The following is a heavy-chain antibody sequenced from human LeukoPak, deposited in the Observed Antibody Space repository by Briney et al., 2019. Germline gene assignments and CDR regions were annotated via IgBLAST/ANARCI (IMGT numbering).Heavy chain of an antibody. Sequence: GGSLRLSCAPSGFTFASHVMSWVRQAPGEGQEGVSAISGSGGNTYHADSVKGRFTISRDNSKNTLYLQMNSLRADDTAVYYCVRVPGSYYVDFDYWGQGTLVTVSS. J-gene: IGHJ4*02. CDR3: VRVPGSYYVDFDY. CDR1: GFTFASHV. V-gene: IGHV3-23*01. CDR2: ISGSGGNT. D-gene: IGHD3-10*01.